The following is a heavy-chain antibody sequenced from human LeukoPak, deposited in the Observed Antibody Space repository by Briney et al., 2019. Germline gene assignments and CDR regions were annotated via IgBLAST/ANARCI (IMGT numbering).Heavy chain of an antibody. Sequence: SETLSLTCTVSGGSISSYYWSWIRQPPGKGLEWIGYIYYSGSTNYNPSLKSRVTISVDTSKNQFSLKLGSVTAADTAVYYCARCLVGATYYFDYWGQGTLVTVSS. CDR1: GGSISSYY. CDR2: IYYSGST. D-gene: IGHD1-26*01. J-gene: IGHJ4*02. V-gene: IGHV4-59*01. CDR3: ARCLVGATYYFDY.